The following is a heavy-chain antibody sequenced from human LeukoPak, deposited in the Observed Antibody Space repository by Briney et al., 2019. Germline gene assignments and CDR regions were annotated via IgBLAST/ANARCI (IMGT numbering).Heavy chain of an antibody. CDR2: INHSGST. CDR1: GGSFSGYY. V-gene: IGHV4-34*01. J-gene: IGHJ5*02. Sequence: SETLSLTCAVYGGSFSGYYWSWIRQPPGKGLEWIGEINHSGSTNYNPSPKSRVTISVDTSKNQFSLKLSSVTAADTAVYYCARLGTGGQWLKRRLRNGGWFDPWGQGTLVTVSS. CDR3: ARLGTGGQWLKRRLRNGGWFDP. D-gene: IGHD6-19*01.